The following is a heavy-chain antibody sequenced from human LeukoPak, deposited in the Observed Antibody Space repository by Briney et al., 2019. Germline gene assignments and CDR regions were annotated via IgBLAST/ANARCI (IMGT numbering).Heavy chain of an antibody. V-gene: IGHV4-34*01. D-gene: IGHD3-10*01. Sequence: PSETLSLTCAVYGGSFSGYYWSWIRQPPGKGLEWIGEINHSRSTNYNPSLKSRVTISVDTSKNQFSLKLSSVTAADTAVYYCARRGKMVQPTYYYYMDVWGKGTTVTVSS. CDR1: GGSFSGYY. CDR3: ARRGKMVQPTYYYYMDV. J-gene: IGHJ6*03. CDR2: INHSRST.